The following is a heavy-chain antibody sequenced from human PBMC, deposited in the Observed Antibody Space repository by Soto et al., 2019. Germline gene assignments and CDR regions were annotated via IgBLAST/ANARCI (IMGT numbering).Heavy chain of an antibody. Sequence: QVQLVQSGAEVKKPGSSVKVSCKASGGTFNVYTIIWVRQAPGQGLEWMGRIIPMLAITNYAQRFQGRVTLTADTAATPAYMELSSLTSADTAVYYCALGSWSGETFEIWGQGTLVTVSS. CDR1: GGTFNVYT. CDR2: IIPMLAIT. V-gene: IGHV1-69*02. CDR3: ALGSWSGETFEI. J-gene: IGHJ3*02. D-gene: IGHD6-13*01.